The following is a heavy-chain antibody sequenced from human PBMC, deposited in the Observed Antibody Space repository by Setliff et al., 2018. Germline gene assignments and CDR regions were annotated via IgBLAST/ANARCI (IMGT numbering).Heavy chain of an antibody. CDR2: IYYSGST. V-gene: IGHV4-39*07. D-gene: IGHD3-3*01. CDR3: ARRATYYNSWSGYYDY. CDR1: GGSISSSSYY. J-gene: IGHJ4*02. Sequence: SETLSLTCTVSGGSISSSSYYWGWIRQPPGKGLEWIGSIYYSGSTYYNPSLKSRVTISVDTSKNQFSLKLSSVTAADTAVYYCARRATYYNSWSGYYDYWGQGTLVTVSS.